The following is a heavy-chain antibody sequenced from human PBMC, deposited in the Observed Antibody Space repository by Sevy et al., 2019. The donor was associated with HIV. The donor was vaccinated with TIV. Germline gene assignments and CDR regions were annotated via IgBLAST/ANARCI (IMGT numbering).Heavy chain of an antibody. V-gene: IGHV3-23*01. D-gene: IGHD3-10*01. CDR2: ISGSGGTT. Sequence: GGSLRLSCAASEFTFSSYAMTWVRQAPGKGLEWVSGISGSGGTTYYADSVKGRFTISRDNSKNTLYLQMNSLRAEDTAVYYCAKVAGSGTYCSGDFDYWGQGTLVTVSS. CDR3: AKVAGSGTYCSGDFDY. J-gene: IGHJ4*02. CDR1: EFTFSSYA.